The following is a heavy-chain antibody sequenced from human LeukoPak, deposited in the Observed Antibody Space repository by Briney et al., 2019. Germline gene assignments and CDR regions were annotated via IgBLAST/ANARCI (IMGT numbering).Heavy chain of an antibody. CDR2: ISYDGGTK. J-gene: IGHJ6*03. CDR1: GFTFSSYA. V-gene: IGHV3-30*01. D-gene: IGHD6-6*01. Sequence: GGSLRLSCAASGFTFSSYAMHWVRQAPGKGREWVALISYDGGTKYYADSVKGRFTISRDNSNNTLYLQMNSLRAEDTAVYSCARVGDSSSWGYYSMDVWGKGTTVTVSS. CDR3: ARVGDSSSWGYYSMDV.